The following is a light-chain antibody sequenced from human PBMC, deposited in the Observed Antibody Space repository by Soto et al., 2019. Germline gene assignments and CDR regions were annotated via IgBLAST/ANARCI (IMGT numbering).Light chain of an antibody. Sequence: DIVLTQSSAPLSLSPGERATLSCRASQSVSSYLAWYQQKPGQAPRLLIYDASNRATGIPARFSGSGSGTDFTLTISSLEPEDFAVYYCQQRSNWITFSQGTRLEI. CDR1: QSVSSY. J-gene: IGKJ5*01. CDR3: QQRSNWIT. CDR2: DAS. V-gene: IGKV3-11*01.